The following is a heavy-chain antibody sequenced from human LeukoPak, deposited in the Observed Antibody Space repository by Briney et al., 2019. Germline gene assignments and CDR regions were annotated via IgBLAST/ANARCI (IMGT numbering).Heavy chain of an antibody. CDR1: GYTFTSYD. Sequence: GASVKVSCKASGYTFTSYDINWVRQAPGQGLEWMGGIIPIFGTANYAQKFQGRVTITADESTSTAYMELRSLRSDDTAVYYCARDGIELGSGNFYSNGMDVWGQGTTVTVSS. D-gene: IGHD3-10*01. CDR3: ARDGIELGSGNFYSNGMDV. V-gene: IGHV1-69*13. CDR2: IIPIFGTA. J-gene: IGHJ6*02.